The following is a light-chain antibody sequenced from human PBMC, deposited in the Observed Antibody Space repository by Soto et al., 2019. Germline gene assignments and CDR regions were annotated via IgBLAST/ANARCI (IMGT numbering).Light chain of an antibody. CDR3: SSYAGSNNFVV. CDR1: SNDVGGYNF. V-gene: IGLV2-8*01. CDR2: EVN. Sequence: QSALTQPPSASGSPGQSVTISCTGTSNDVGGYNFVSWFQQTPGKAPKLMIYEVNKRPSGVPDRFSGSRSGNTASLTVSGLQAEDDADYYCSSYAGSNNFVVFGGGTQLTVL. J-gene: IGLJ2*01.